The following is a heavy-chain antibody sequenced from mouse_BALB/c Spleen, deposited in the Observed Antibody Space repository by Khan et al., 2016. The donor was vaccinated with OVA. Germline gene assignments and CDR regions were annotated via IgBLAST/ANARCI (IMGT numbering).Heavy chain of an antibody. Sequence: VELVESGGGLVQPGGSRKLSCTASGFTFSSYGMHWVRQAPEKGLEWVAYISGDSSTIYYADLVKGRFTISENNTRNTLFLQMTSLMSEETTKYYGATSYFYGYYFDYWGPGTTLTVSS. CDR2: ISGDSSTI. J-gene: IGHJ2*01. V-gene: IGHV5-17*02. CDR3: ATSYFYGYYFDY. CDR1: GFTFSSYG. D-gene: IGHD1-1*01.